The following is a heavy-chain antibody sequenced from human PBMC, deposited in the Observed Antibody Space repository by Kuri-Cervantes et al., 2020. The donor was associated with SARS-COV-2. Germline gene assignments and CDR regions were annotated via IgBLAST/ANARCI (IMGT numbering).Heavy chain of an antibody. Sequence: GESLKISCAASGFTFSIYAMNWVRQAPGKGLEWASGIYGGASTTYYADSVKGRFTISRDNSKNTLYLQMNSLRAEDTAVYYCAKDLSHPHYYFFDYWGQGTLVTVSS. CDR2: IYGGASTT. D-gene: IGHD2/OR15-2a*01. J-gene: IGHJ4*02. V-gene: IGHV3-23*03. CDR1: GFTFSIYA. CDR3: AKDLSHPHYYFFDY.